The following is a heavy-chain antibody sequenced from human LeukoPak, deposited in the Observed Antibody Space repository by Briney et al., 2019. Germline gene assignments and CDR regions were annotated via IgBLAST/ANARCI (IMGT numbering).Heavy chain of an antibody. J-gene: IGHJ4*02. V-gene: IGHV1-2*02. CDR2: INPNSGGT. Sequence: ASVKVSCRASGYTFTGYYMHWVRQAPGHGLEWMGWINPNSGGTNYAQKFQGRVTMTRDTSISTAYMELSRLRSDDTAVYYCAVIYYYDSSGYRPFDYRGQGTLVTVSS. D-gene: IGHD3-22*01. CDR3: AVIYYYDSSGYRPFDY. CDR1: GYTFTGYY.